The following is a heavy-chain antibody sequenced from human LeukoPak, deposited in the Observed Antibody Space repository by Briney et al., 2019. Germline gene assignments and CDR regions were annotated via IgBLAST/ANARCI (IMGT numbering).Heavy chain of an antibody. CDR3: ARAPDWLLLGKHAFDI. D-gene: IGHD3-9*01. V-gene: IGHV4-4*02. Sequence: SETLSLTCAVSGGSISSSNWWSWVRQPPGKGLEWIGEIYHSGSTNYNPSLKSRVTISVDKSKNQFSLKLSSVTAADTAVYYCARAPDWLLLGKHAFDIWGQGTMVTVSS. CDR1: GGSISSSNW. CDR2: IYHSGST. J-gene: IGHJ3*02.